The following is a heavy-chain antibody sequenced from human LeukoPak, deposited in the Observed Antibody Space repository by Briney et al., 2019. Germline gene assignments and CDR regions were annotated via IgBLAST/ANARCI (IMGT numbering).Heavy chain of an antibody. Sequence: QPGGSLRLSCAASGFTFSSYAMHWVRQAPGKGLEWVAVISYDGSNKYYADSVKGRFTISRDNSKNTLYLQMNSLRAEDTAVYCCAAGSGSYLYPYDYWGQGTLVTVSS. CDR3: AAGSGSYLYPYDY. D-gene: IGHD3-10*01. CDR1: GFTFSSYA. J-gene: IGHJ4*02. V-gene: IGHV3-30-3*01. CDR2: ISYDGSNK.